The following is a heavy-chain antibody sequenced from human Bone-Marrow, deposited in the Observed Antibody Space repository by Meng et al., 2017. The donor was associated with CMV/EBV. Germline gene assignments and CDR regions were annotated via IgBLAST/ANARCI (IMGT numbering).Heavy chain of an antibody. CDR3: ARGGGTPWGMDV. CDR1: RFTFSSYS. CDR2: ISSSSSYI. J-gene: IGHJ6*02. D-gene: IGHD3-16*01. V-gene: IGHV3-21*01. Sequence: GGSLRLSCAASRFTFSSYSMNWVRQAPGKGLEWVSSISSSSSYIYYADSVKGRFTISRDNAKNSLYLQMNSLRAEDTAVYYCARGGGTPWGMDVWGQGTTVTVSS.